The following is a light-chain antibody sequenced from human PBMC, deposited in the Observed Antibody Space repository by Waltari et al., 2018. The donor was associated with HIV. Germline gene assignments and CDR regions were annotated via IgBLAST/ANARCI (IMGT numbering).Light chain of an antibody. J-gene: IGKJ1*01. CDR1: QNVLYNSNNKNY. CDR3: QQYYSTPRT. CDR2: WAS. Sequence: DIVMTQSPESLAVSLGERATINCKSSQNVLYNSNNKNYLAWYQQKSGQPPKLLIYWASTRESGVPDRFSGSGSGTDFTLTISSLQAEDGAVYYCQQYYSTPRTFGQGTKVEIK. V-gene: IGKV4-1*01.